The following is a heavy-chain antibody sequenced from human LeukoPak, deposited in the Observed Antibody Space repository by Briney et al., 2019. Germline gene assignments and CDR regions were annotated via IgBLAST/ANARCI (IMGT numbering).Heavy chain of an antibody. D-gene: IGHD2-15*01. CDR3: ARDLCSGGSCYPSSLDY. CDR2: ISYDGSNK. Sequence: GTSLRLSCAASGFTFTTYSMHWVRQAPGKGLEWVAVISYDGSNKYCADSVKGRFTISRDNSKNALYLQMISLRTEDTAVYYCARDLCSGGSCYPSSLDYWGQGTLVTVSS. CDR1: GFTFTTYS. J-gene: IGHJ4*02. V-gene: IGHV3-30-3*01.